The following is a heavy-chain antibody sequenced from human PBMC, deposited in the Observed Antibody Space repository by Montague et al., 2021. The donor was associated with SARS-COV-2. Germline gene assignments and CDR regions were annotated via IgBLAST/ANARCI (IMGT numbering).Heavy chain of an antibody. V-gene: IGHV4-59*01. CDR2: IYYIGST. CDR3: ARGELPAATSFASLLH. D-gene: IGHD2-2*01. CDR1: GGSISSYY. Sequence: SETLSLTCTVSGGSISSYYWSWIRRSPGKGLEWIGYIYYIGSTTYNPSLKGRVTMSVDTSKNQFSLKVTSVTTAVYYCARGELPAATSFASLLHWGQGTLVTVSS. J-gene: IGHJ1*01.